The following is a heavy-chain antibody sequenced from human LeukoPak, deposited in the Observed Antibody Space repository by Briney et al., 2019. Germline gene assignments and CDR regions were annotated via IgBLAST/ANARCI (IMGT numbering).Heavy chain of an antibody. CDR2: IYYSGST. Sequence: PSETLSLTCTVSGGSISSYYWSWIRQPPGKGLEWTGYIYYSGSTNYNPSLKSRVTISVDTSKNQLSLKLSSVTAADTAVYYCAKPPGAYMGKGTSQDYWGQGTLVTVSS. D-gene: IGHD1-14*01. V-gene: IGHV4-59*08. J-gene: IGHJ4*02. CDR1: GGSISSYY. CDR3: AKPPGAYMGKGTSQDY.